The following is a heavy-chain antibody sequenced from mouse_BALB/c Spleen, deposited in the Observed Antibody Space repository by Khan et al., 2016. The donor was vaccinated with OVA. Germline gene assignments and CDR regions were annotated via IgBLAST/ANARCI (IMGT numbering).Heavy chain of an antibody. CDR2: IYPGDGDT. Sequence: QVQLQQSGAELVRPGSSVKISCKASGYAFSSYWMNWVKQRPGQGLEWIGQIYPGDGDTNYNGKLKGKSTLTADKSSSTAYRQLSSLTSEDSAVYCCARSPSYAMDYWGQGTSVTVSS. V-gene: IGHV1-80*01. CDR1: GYAFSSYW. J-gene: IGHJ4*01. CDR3: ARSPSYAMDY.